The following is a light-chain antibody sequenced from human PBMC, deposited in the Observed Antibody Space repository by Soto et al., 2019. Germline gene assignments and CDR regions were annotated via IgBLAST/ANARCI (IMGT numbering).Light chain of an antibody. J-gene: IGKJ1*01. CDR1: QSVNSN. CDR2: GAS. V-gene: IGKV3-15*01. Sequence: TVMTQSPATLSVSPGERATLSCRASQSVNSNLAWYQQKLGQAPSVLIFGASTRDTGIPAKFSGSGAGTEFSLTINSLQSEDFAVSYCQEYNTWTWTFGQGTKVDIK. CDR3: QEYNTWTWT.